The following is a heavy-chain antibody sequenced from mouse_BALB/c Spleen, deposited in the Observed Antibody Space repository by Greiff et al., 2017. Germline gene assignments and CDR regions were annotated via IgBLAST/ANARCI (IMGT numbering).Heavy chain of an antibody. D-gene: IGHD2-3*01. J-gene: IGHJ3*01. CDR2: IYPYNGGT. CDR3: ASGDDGYSLAY. Sequence: VQLQQSGPELVKPGASVKISCKASGYTFTDYNMHWVKQSHGKSLEWIGYIYPYNGGTGYNQKFKSKATLTVDNSSSTAYMELRSLTSEDSAVYYCASGDDGYSLAYWGQGTLVTVSA. CDR1: GYTFTDYN. V-gene: IGHV1S29*02.